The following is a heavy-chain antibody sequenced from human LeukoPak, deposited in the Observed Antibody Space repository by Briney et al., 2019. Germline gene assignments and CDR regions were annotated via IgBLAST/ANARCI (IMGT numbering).Heavy chain of an antibody. CDR1: GGSISSYY. D-gene: IGHD6-13*01. CDR3: ARDKVAAAAKDAFDI. V-gene: IGHV4-59*01. J-gene: IGHJ3*02. CDR2: IYYSGST. Sequence: PSETLSLTCTVSGGSISSYYWSWIRQPPGKGLEWIGYIYYSGSTNYNPSLKSRVTISVDTSKNQFSLKLSSVTAADTAVYYCARDKVAAAAKDAFDIWGQGTMVTVSS.